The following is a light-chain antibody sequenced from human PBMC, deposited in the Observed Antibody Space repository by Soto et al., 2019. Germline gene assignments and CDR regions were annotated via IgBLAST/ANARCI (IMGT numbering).Light chain of an antibody. V-gene: IGLV1-44*01. CDR2: SNN. J-gene: IGLJ1*01. CDR1: SSNIGSNT. CDR3: AEWDDCLKGRYV. Sequence: QSVLTQPPSASGTPGQRVTISCSGSSSNIGSNTVNWYQQLPGTAPKLLIYSNNQRPSGVPDRFSGSKSGTSASLAISGLQSEDEADYYCAEWDDCLKGRYVFGTGTKVTVL.